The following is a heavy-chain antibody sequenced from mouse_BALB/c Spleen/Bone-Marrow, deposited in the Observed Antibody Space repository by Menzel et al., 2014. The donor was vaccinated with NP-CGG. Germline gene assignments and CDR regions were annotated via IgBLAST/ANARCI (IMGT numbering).Heavy chain of an antibody. D-gene: IGHD4-1*01. Sequence: EVQLQQSGAGLVKPGASVKLSCTASGFNITDTYMHWVKQRPEQGLEWLGRIDPANGNTKYDPKFQCTAPITVATSSNTDYLQLSSLTSEDTAIYYCARWEYYAMDYWGQGTSVTVSS. V-gene: IGHV14-3*02. CDR3: ARWEYYAMDY. CDR2: IDPANGNT. CDR1: GFNITDTY. J-gene: IGHJ4*01.